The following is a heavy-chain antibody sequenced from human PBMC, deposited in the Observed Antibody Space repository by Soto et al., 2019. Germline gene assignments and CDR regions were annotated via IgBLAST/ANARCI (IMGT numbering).Heavy chain of an antibody. Sequence: WASVKASCKASANTFAKFGLSWLRQAPGQGLEGLWLVNSNNGKTHYARDFQGRATMTTFTSTSTAYLDLRSLRSDDTAVYFCVTVLLSYNEWPTPFDFWGQGTLVTVSS. J-gene: IGHJ4*01. CDR1: ANTFAKFG. V-gene: IGHV1-18*01. CDR3: VTVLLSYNEWPTPFDF. CDR2: VNSNNGKT. D-gene: IGHD3-16*02.